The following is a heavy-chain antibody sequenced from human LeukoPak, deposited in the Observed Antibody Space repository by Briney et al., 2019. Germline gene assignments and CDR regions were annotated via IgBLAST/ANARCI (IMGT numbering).Heavy chain of an antibody. CDR1: GYTFTSYG. V-gene: IGHV1-18*01. CDR2: ISAYNGNT. D-gene: IGHD3-10*01. CDR3: ARDSITMVRGDLNYYYYYYMDV. J-gene: IGHJ6*03. Sequence: ASVKVSCKASGYTFTSYGISWVRQAPGQGLEWMGWISAYNGNTNYAQKLQGRVTMTTDTSTSTAYMELRSLRSDDTAVYYCARDSITMVRGDLNYYYYYYMDVWGKGTTVTISS.